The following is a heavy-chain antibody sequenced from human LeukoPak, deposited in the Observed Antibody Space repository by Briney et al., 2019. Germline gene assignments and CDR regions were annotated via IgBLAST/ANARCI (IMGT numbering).Heavy chain of an antibody. Sequence: ASVKVSCKASGYTFTSYDMHWVRQATGQGLEWMGRMNPNSGNTGYAQKFQGRVTITRNTSISTAYMELSSLSSEDTAVYSCAAIVTSGWYNYYYYMDAWGKGTTVTVSS. V-gene: IGHV1-8*01. D-gene: IGHD6-25*01. CDR2: MNPNSGNT. J-gene: IGHJ6*03. CDR1: GYTFTSYD. CDR3: AAIVTSGWYNYYYYMDA.